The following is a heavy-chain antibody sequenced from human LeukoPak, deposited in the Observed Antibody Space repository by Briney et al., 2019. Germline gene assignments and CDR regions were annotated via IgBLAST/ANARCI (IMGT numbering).Heavy chain of an antibody. J-gene: IGHJ4*02. CDR1: GFTVSSNY. CDR2: IYSGGST. V-gene: IGHV3-66*02. D-gene: IGHD5-24*01. Sequence: GGSLRLSCAASGFTVSSNYMSWVRQAPGKGLEWVSVIYSGGSTYYADSVRGRFTIPRDNSKNTLYLQMNSLRAEDTAVYYCARAWQRYFDYWGQGTLVTVSS. CDR3: ARAWQRYFDY.